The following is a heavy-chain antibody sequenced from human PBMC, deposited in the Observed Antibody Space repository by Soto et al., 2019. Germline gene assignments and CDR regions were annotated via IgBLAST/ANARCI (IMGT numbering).Heavy chain of an antibody. CDR2: IYPGDSDT. CDR1: GYSFTSYW. J-gene: IGHJ4*02. CDR3: ARVYCSSTSCPYYFDY. D-gene: IGHD2-2*01. V-gene: IGHV5-51*01. Sequence: PGESLKISCKGSGYSFTSYWIGWVRQMPGKGLEWMGIIYPGDSDTRYSPSFQGQVTISADKSISTAYLQWSSLKASDTAMYYCARVYCSSTSCPYYFDYWGQGTLVTVSS.